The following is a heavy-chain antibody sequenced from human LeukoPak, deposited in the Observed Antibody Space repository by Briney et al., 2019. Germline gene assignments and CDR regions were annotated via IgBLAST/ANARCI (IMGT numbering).Heavy chain of an antibody. V-gene: IGHV3-74*01. D-gene: IGHD3-22*01. CDR1: GFTFSSYW. Sequence: GGSLRLSCAASGFTFSSYWMHWVRQAPGKGLVWVSRINSDGSSTSYADSVKGRFTISRDNAKNTLYLQMSSLRAEDTAVYYCARVDYYDSSGYIDYWGQGTLVTVSS. CDR2: INSDGSST. CDR3: ARVDYYDSSGYIDY. J-gene: IGHJ4*02.